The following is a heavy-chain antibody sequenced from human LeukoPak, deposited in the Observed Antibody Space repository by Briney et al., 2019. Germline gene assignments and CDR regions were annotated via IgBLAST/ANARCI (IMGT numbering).Heavy chain of an antibody. CDR2: IIPIFGTA. CDR1: GGTFSSYA. D-gene: IGHD5-12*01. Sequence: ASVKVSCKASGGTFSSYAISWVRQAPGQGLEWMGGIIPIFGTANYAQKFQGRVTITADESTSTAYMELSSLRSEDTAVYYCARAPEPGIVATIGGYYFDYWGQGTLVTVSS. J-gene: IGHJ4*02. CDR3: ARAPEPGIVATIGGYYFDY. V-gene: IGHV1-69*13.